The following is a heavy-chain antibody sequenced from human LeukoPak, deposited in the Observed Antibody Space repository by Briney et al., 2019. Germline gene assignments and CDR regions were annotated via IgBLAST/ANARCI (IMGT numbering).Heavy chain of an antibody. CDR3: ARGGPHYDSSGHPGMDV. V-gene: IGHV3-66*01. Sequence: PGGSLRLSCAASGFTVSSNYMSWVRQAPGKGLEWVSVIYSGGSTYYADSVKGRFTISRDNSKNTLYLQMNSLRAEDTAVYYCARGGPHYDSSGHPGMDVWGQGTTVTVSS. CDR1: GFTVSSNY. D-gene: IGHD3-22*01. CDR2: IYSGGST. J-gene: IGHJ6*02.